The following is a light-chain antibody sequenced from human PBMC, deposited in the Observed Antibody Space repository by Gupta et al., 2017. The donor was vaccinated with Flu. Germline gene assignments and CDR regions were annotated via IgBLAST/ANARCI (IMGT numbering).Light chain of an antibody. J-gene: IGKJ4*01. CDR3: QQYENLPLT. V-gene: IGKV1-33*01. CDR1: QDISNY. CDR2: DAS. Sequence: IPISQSLSSLSASVGDRVTITCQASQDISNYLNWYQQKPGKAPKLLIYDASNLETGVPSRFSGSGSGTDFTFTISSLQPEDIATYYCQQYENLPLTFGGGTKVEIK.